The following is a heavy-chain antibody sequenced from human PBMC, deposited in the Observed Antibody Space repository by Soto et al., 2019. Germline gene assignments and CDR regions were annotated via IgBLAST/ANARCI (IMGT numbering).Heavy chain of an antibody. V-gene: IGHV4-30-4*01. Sequence: LSLTCTVSGGSISSGDYYWSWIRQPPGKGLEWIGYIYYSGSTYYNPSLKSRVTISVDTSKNQFSLKLSSVTAADTAVYYCARHCGGDCSYYFDYWGQGTLVTVSS. CDR1: GGSISSGDYY. D-gene: IGHD2-21*02. CDR2: IYYSGST. CDR3: ARHCGGDCSYYFDY. J-gene: IGHJ4*02.